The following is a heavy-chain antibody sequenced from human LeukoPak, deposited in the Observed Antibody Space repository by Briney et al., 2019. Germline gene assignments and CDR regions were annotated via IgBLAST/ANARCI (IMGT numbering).Heavy chain of an antibody. CDR2: LSYDGNDK. J-gene: IGHJ4*02. Sequence: GGSLRLSCAASGFTFSNYEMHWVRQAPGKGLEWVASLSYDGNDKYYADSVKGRFTISRDNSKNTLSLQMNSLRAEDTGVYYCARLACRTSCSNRVYFDYWGRGTLVTVSS. CDR1: GFTFSNYE. D-gene: IGHD2-2*01. V-gene: IGHV3-30*01. CDR3: ARLACRTSCSNRVYFDY.